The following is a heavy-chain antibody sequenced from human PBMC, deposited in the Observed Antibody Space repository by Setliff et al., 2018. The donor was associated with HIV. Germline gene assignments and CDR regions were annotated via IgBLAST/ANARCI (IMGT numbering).Heavy chain of an antibody. CDR3: ARDRLTSARYWTSDY. CDR1: GFTVISKS. D-gene: IGHD2-8*02. CDR2: IYSGGST. V-gene: IGHV3-66*01. Sequence: GGSLRLSCVASGFTVISKSMSWVRQAPGKGLEWVSVIYSGGSTYYADSVKGRFTISRDNAKNSLYLVMNSLRADDTATYYCARDRLTSARYWTSDYWGQGTLVTVSS. J-gene: IGHJ4*02.